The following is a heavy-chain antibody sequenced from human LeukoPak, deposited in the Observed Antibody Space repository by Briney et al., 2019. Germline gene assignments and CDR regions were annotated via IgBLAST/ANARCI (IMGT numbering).Heavy chain of an antibody. D-gene: IGHD7-27*01. CDR1: GGSFSGYY. Sequence: MPSETLSLTCAVYGGSFSGYYWSWIRQPPGKGLEWIGYIYYSGSTNYNPSLKSRVTISVDTSKNQFSLKLSSVTAADTAVYYCARSGYWFDPWGQGTLVTVSS. V-gene: IGHV4-59*01. J-gene: IGHJ5*02. CDR3: ARSGYWFDP. CDR2: IYYSGST.